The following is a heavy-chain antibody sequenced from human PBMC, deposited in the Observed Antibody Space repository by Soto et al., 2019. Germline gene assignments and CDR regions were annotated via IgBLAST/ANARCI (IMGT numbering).Heavy chain of an antibody. CDR1: GGSISSYY. J-gene: IGHJ4*02. CDR3: ASLDCSGGSCYYPLFDY. V-gene: IGHV4-59*01. D-gene: IGHD2-15*01. Sequence: SETLSLTCTVSGGSISSYYWSWIRQPPGKGLEWIGYIYYSGSTNYNPSLKSRVTISVDTSKNQFSLKLSSVTAADTAVYYCASLDCSGGSCYYPLFDYWGQGTLVTVSS. CDR2: IYYSGST.